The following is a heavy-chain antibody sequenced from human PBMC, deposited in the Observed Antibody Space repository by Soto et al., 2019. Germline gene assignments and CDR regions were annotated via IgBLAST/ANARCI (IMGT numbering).Heavy chain of an antibody. J-gene: IGHJ4*02. CDR3: TTDKVTLYLPSDYLDY. Sequence: EVQLVESGGGLVKPGGSLRLSCAASGFTFSNAWMSWVRQAPGKGLEWVGRIKSKTDGGTTDYAAPVKGRFTISRDDSKNTLYLQLNSLRTADTAVYYSTTDKVTLYLPSDYLDYWGQGTLVTVSS. V-gene: IGHV3-15*01. CDR2: IKSKTDGGTT. CDR1: GFTFSNAW. D-gene: IGHD2-2*02.